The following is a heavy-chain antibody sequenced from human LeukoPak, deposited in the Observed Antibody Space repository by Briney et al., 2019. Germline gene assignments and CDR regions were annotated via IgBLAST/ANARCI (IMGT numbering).Heavy chain of an antibody. CDR2: ISGSGGGT. V-gene: IGHV3-23*01. J-gene: IGHJ3*02. Sequence: GGSLRLSCEASGVTFCSYVMSWVRQAPGKRPEWVSGISGSGGGTYYADSVKGRFAISRDNSKNTLDLQMNSLRAEDTAVYYCVQEGPRGLAFDIWGQGTKVTVSS. CDR3: VQEGPRGLAFDI. CDR1: GVTFCSYV.